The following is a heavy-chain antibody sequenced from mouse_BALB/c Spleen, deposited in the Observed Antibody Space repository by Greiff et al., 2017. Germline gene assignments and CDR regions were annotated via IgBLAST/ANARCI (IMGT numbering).Heavy chain of an antibody. CDR3: ARLYYYGSSYDWYFDV. D-gene: IGHD1-1*01. Sequence: VQLQQSGPELVKPGASVKISCKASGYSFTGYYMHWVKQSHVKSLEWIGRINPYNGATSYNQNFKDKASLTVDKSSSTAYMELHSLTSEDSAVYYCARLYYYGSSYDWYFDVWGAGTTVTVSS. V-gene: IGHV1-31*01. CDR2: INPYNGAT. J-gene: IGHJ1*01. CDR1: GYSFTGYY.